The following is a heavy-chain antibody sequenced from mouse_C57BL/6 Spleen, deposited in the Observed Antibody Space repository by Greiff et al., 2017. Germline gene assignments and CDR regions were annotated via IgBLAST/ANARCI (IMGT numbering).Heavy chain of an antibody. CDR2: IRNKANNHAT. Sequence: EVQRVESGGGLVQPGGSMKLSCAASGFTFSDAWMDWVRQSPEKGLEWVAEIRNKANNHATYYAESVKGRFTISRDDSKSSVYLQMNSLRAEDTGIYYCITTVAGNSYYFDYWGQGTTLTVSS. CDR3: ITTVAGNSYYFDY. V-gene: IGHV6-6*01. D-gene: IGHD1-1*01. CDR1: GFTFSDAW. J-gene: IGHJ2*01.